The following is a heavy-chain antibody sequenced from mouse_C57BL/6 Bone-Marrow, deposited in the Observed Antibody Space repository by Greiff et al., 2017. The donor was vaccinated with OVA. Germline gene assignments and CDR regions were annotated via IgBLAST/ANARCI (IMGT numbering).Heavy chain of an antibody. V-gene: IGHV1-7*01. D-gene: IGHD1-2*01. CDR1: GYTFTSYW. J-gene: IGHJ1*01. Sequence: QVQLQQSGAELAKPGASVKLSCKASGYTFTSYWMHWVKQRPGQGLEWIGYINPSSGYTKYNQKFKDKATLTADTSSSTAYMQLSSLTYEDSAVYYCARSRGSLRGFYWYFDVWGAGTTVTVSS. CDR2: INPSSGYT. CDR3: ARSRGSLRGFYWYFDV.